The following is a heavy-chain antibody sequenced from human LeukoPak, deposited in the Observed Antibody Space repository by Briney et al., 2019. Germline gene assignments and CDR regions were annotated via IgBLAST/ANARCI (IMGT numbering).Heavy chain of an antibody. J-gene: IGHJ4*02. CDR1: GFTFSSYA. V-gene: IGHV3-23*01. Sequence: GGSLRLSCAASGFTFSSYAMSWVRQAPGKGLEWVSAISGSGGSTYYADSVKGRSTISRDNSKNTLYLQMNSLRAEDTAVYYCAKVDYDFWSVPFDYWGQGTLVTVSS. CDR3: AKVDYDFWSVPFDY. CDR2: ISGSGGST. D-gene: IGHD3-3*01.